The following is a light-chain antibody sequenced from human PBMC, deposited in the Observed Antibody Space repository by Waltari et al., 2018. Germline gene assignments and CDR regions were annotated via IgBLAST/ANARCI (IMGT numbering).Light chain of an antibody. CDR2: EED. Sequence: NFLLTQPHPVSASPGTTVIISCPHSGASIDNNYVKWDQHSSGSAPSIVIYEEDQRPSGVPDRFSGSIDSSSIAASLTISGLKTEDEADYYCQSYTSSAVFGGGTKLTV. J-gene: IGLJ3*02. V-gene: IGLV6-57*04. CDR3: QSYTSSAV. CDR1: GASIDNNY.